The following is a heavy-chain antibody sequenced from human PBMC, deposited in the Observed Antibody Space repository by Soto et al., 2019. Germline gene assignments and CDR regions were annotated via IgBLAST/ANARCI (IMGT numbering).Heavy chain of an antibody. Sequence: GVYLRLSCEGSGFTFNPYNMNRVRQVPGKGLEWVASISTSSSYIYYAASVEGRFTVSRDNAKNSLYLQMSDLRDEDTAVFYCARGLESATSNNWFDSWGQGTQVTVSS. J-gene: IGHJ5*01. V-gene: IGHV3-21*01. CDR2: ISTSSSYI. CDR3: ARGLESATSNNWFDS. D-gene: IGHD1-1*01. CDR1: GFTFNPYN.